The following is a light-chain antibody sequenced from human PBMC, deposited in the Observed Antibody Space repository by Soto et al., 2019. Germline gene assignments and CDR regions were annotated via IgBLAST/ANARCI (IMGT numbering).Light chain of an antibody. CDR3: QQYGSSPRT. CDR1: QSVSSSY. CDR2: GAS. Sequence: VLKMSPGTLSLYQGERATLSCRASQSVSSSYLAWYQQKPGQAPRLLIYGASSRATGIPDRFSGSGSGTDFTLTISRLEPEDFAVYYCQQYGSSPRTFGQVTNVDI. V-gene: IGKV3-20*01. J-gene: IGKJ1*01.